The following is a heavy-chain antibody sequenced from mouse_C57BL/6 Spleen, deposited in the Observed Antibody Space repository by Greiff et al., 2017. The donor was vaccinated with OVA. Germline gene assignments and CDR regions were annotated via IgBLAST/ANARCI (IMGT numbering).Heavy chain of an antibody. CDR1: VYTFTSCW. D-gene: IGHD1-1*01. CDR3: ARDYYSASSYSYSQV. Sequence: QVPLPQPDAVLVKPGASVTLSCKASVYTFTSCWLRWVQQRPGQGLEWIGMIHPNSGSTNYNEKFKSKATLTVDKSSSTAYMQLSSLTSEDSAVYYCARDYYSASSYSYSQVGGPATT. J-gene: IGHJ1*01. V-gene: IGHV1-64*01. CDR2: IHPNSGST.